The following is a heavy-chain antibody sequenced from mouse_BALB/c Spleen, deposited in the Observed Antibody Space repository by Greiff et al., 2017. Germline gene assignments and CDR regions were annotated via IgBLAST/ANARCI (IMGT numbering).Heavy chain of an antibody. V-gene: IGHV5-12-2*01. CDR1: GFTFSSYT. D-gene: IGHD2-14*01. J-gene: IGHJ3*01. Sequence: EVQVVESGGGLVQPGGSLKLSCAASGFTFSSYTMSWVRQTPEKRLEWVAYISNGGGSTYYPDTVKGRFTISRDNAKNTLYLQMSSLKSEDTAMYYCARLGDYRYDVWFAYWGQGTLVTVSA. CDR3: ARLGDYRYDVWFAY. CDR2: ISNGGGST.